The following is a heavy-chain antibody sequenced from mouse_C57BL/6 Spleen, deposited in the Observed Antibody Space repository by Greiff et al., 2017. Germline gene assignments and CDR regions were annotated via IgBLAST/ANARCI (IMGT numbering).Heavy chain of an antibody. CDR2: IHPNSGST. D-gene: IGHD2-3*01. CDR3: ARSPIYDGYYFWYFDV. Sequence: VQLQQPGAELVKPGASVKLSCKASGYTFTSYWMHWVKQRPGQGLEWIGMIHPNSGSTNYNEKFKSKATLTVDKSSSTAYMQLSSLTSEDSAVYYCARSPIYDGYYFWYFDVWGTGTTVTVSS. J-gene: IGHJ1*03. V-gene: IGHV1-64*01. CDR1: GYTFTSYW.